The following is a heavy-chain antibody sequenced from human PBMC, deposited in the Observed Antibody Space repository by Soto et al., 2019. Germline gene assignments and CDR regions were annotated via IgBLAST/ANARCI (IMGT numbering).Heavy chain of an antibody. V-gene: IGHV1-69*13. CDR2: IIPMFGTT. D-gene: IGHD6-13*01. CDR3: ARASIHGSSWYFWFDP. J-gene: IGHJ5*01. Sequence: SVKVSCKASGGTFSRYAINWVRQAPGQGLEWMGGIIPMFGTTNYAQKFKGRVTITADESTSTVYMELNTLRSEDAAVYYCARASIHGSSWYFWFDPWGQGTPVTVPS. CDR1: GGTFSRYA.